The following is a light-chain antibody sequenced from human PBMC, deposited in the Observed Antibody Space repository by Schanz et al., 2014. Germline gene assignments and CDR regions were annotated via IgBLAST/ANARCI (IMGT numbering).Light chain of an antibody. V-gene: IGLV2-8*01. CDR3: SSYAGSNNL. CDR2: DVS. J-gene: IGLJ2*01. Sequence: QSALTQPASVSGSPGQSITISCTGTSSDVGGYDYVSWYQQHPGKAPKLMIYDVSKRPSGVPDRFSGSKSGNTASLTVSGLQAEDEADYYCSSYAGSNNLFGGGTKLTVL. CDR1: SSDVGGYDY.